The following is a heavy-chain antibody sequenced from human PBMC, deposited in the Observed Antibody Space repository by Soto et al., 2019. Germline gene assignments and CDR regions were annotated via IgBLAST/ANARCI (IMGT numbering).Heavy chain of an antibody. Sequence: PGGSLRLSCAASGFTFSSYAMSWVRQAPGKGLEWVSAISGSGGSTYYADSVKGRFTISRDNSKNTLYLQMNSLRAEDTAVYYCAKGGPLVRGVIITDYYYYGMDVWGQGTTVTVSS. CDR2: ISGSGGST. V-gene: IGHV3-23*01. J-gene: IGHJ6*02. CDR3: AKGGPLVRGVIITDYYYYGMDV. D-gene: IGHD3-10*01. CDR1: GFTFSSYA.